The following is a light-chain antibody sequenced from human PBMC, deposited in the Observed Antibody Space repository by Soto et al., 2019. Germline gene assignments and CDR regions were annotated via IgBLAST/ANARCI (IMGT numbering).Light chain of an antibody. CDR1: INYVYDYRY. Sequence: QSLLAQPRSVSCSPGHLLTISFTGTINYVYDYRYVSWYQQYPGKAPKLVIYDCTKRPSGVPDSFSGSNSGKTASLTISGLQAEDEADYYCCSYVTTPEIFATWTKVPVL. V-gene: IGLV2-11*01. CDR2: DCT. CDR3: CSYVTTPEI. J-gene: IGLJ1*01.